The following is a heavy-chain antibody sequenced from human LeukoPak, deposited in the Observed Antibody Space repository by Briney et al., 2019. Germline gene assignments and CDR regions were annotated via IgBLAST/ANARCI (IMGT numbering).Heavy chain of an antibody. Sequence: GASVKVSCKASGGTFSSYAISWVRQAPGQGLEWMGGIIPIFGTANYAQKFQGRVTITADESTSTAYMELSSLRSEDTAVYYCARARGGSYASHWFDPWGQGTQVTVSS. CDR3: ARARGGSYASHWFDP. CDR2: IIPIFGTA. D-gene: IGHD1-26*01. CDR1: GGTFSSYA. V-gene: IGHV1-69*13. J-gene: IGHJ5*02.